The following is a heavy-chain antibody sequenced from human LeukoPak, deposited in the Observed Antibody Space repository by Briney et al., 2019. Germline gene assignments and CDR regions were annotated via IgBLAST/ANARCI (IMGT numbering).Heavy chain of an antibody. Sequence: PSETLSLTCAVSGGSISSSNWWSWVRQPPGKGLEWIGGIYHSGSTNYNPSLKSRVTISVDKSKNQFSLKLSSVTAADTAVYYCARRGWMVGYYFDYWGQGTLVTVSS. V-gene: IGHV4-4*02. CDR2: IYHSGST. CDR1: GGSISSSNW. CDR3: ARRGWMVGYYFDY. J-gene: IGHJ4*02. D-gene: IGHD3-10*01.